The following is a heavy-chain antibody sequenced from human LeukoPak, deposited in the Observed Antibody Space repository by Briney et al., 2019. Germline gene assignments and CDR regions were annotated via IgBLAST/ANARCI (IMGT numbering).Heavy chain of an antibody. CDR3: ARDLITGTTVPFDY. V-gene: IGHV3-20*04. CDR2: INWNGGST. J-gene: IGHJ4*02. CDR1: GFTFDDYG. Sequence: PGGSLRLSCAASGFTFDDYGMSWVRQAPGKGLEWVSGINWNGGSTGYADSVKGRFTISRDNAKNSLYLQMNSLRAEDTAVYYCARDLITGTTVPFDYWGQGTLVTVSS. D-gene: IGHD1-7*01.